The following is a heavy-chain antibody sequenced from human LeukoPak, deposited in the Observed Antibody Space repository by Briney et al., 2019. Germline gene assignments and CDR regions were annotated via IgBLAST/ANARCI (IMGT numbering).Heavy chain of an antibody. V-gene: IGHV3-30*03. CDR1: GFTFSSYG. D-gene: IGHD3-9*01. CDR2: ISYDGSNK. J-gene: IGHJ4*02. CDR3: ARGDILTGYYVMGFDY. Sequence: GRSLRLSCAASGFTFSSYGMHWVRQAPGKGLEWVAVISYDGSNKYYADSVKGRFTISRDNSKNTLYLQMNSLRAEDMAVYYCARGDILTGYYVMGFDYWGQGTLVTVSS.